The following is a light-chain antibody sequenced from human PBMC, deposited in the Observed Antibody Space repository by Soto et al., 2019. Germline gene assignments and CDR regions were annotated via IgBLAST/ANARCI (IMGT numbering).Light chain of an antibody. V-gene: IGKV3D-15*01. CDR3: QQYNNWPPLT. J-gene: IGKJ4*01. CDR1: QSVSNN. Sequence: EIVMTQSRATLSVSPGERATHTCRASQSVSNNLAWYQQKPGQAPRLLIYGTSTRATGIPARFSGSGSGTEFTLTISSLQSEDFAVYYCQQYNNWPPLTFGGGTKVEIK. CDR2: GTS.